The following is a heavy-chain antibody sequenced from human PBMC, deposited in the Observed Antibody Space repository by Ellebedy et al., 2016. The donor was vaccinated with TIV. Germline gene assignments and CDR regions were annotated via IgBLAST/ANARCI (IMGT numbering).Heavy chain of an antibody. CDR3: AREGWELWTQHYWYFDL. J-gene: IGHJ2*01. D-gene: IGHD1-26*01. CDR2: ISRSSDTL. Sequence: PGGSLRLSCAASGFTFSSYGMNWVRQAPGKGLEWVSYISRSSDTLHYADSVKGRFTISRDNAKNSLYLQMNSLRAEDTAVYYCAREGWELWTQHYWYFDLWGRGTLVTVSS. V-gene: IGHV3-48*04. CDR1: GFTFSSYG.